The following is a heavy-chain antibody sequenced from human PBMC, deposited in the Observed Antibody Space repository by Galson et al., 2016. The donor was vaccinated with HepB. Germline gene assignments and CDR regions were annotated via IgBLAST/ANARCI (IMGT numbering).Heavy chain of an antibody. CDR1: GIIFSRHP. V-gene: IGHV3-23*01. CDR2: INESGSSR. D-gene: IGHD3-22*01. CDR3: AEVGHDSGGIAVHFEN. J-gene: IGHJ4*02. Sequence: SLRLSCAVSGIIFSRHPMSWVRQAPGKGLEWVVDINESGSSRNYADSAKGRFTISRDNLKNTLYLEMNSLRAEDTAVYYCAEVGHDSGGIAVHFENWGPGTLVTVSS.